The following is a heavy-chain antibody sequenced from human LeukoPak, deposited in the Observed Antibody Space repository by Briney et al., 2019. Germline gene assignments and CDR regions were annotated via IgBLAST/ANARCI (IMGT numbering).Heavy chain of an antibody. Sequence: PSETLSLTCTVSGGSISSYYWSWLRQPPGKGLEWIGYIYYSGSTNYNPSLKSRVTISVDTSKNQFSLKLSSVTAADTAVYYCARYVWGSYPTFEDYWGQGTLVIVSS. V-gene: IGHV4-59*01. CDR3: ARYVWGSYPTFEDY. CDR1: GGSISSYY. J-gene: IGHJ4*02. CDR2: IYYSGST. D-gene: IGHD3-16*02.